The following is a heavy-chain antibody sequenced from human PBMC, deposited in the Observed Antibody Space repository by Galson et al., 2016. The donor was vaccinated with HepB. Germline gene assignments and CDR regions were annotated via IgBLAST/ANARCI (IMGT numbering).Heavy chain of an antibody. V-gene: IGHV4/OR15-8*01. CDR2: VHYSGSA. Sequence: SETLSLTCAVSGTSVNSGSWWTWVRQSPKKGLEWIGEVHYSGSANSNPSLKGRVTVSMDKSENQFFLKMNSVTAADTAVYYCARLTSATGTMGLVTWGQGILVTVSS. CDR1: GTSVNSGSW. J-gene: IGHJ5*02. D-gene: IGHD1-1*01. CDR3: ARLTSATGTMGLVT.